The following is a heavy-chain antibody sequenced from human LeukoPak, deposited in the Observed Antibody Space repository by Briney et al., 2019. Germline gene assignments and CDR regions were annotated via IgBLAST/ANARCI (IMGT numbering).Heavy chain of an antibody. CDR2: INPSGGST. J-gene: IGHJ4*02. V-gene: IGHV1-46*01. CDR1: GYTFTSYY. D-gene: IGHD3-3*01. Sequence: ASVKVSCKASGYTFTSYYMHWVRQAPGQGLEWMGIINPSGGSTSYAQKLQGRVTMTTDTSTSTAYMELRSLRSDDTAVYYCARVTPQSTYYDFWSGYSDYFGYWGQGTLVTVSS. CDR3: ARVTPQSTYYDFWSGYSDYFGY.